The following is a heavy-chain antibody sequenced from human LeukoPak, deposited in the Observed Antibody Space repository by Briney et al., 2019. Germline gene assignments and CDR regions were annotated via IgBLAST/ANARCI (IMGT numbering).Heavy chain of an antibody. D-gene: IGHD3-3*01. Sequence: ASETLSLTCTVSGGSISSSSYYWGWIRQPPGKGLEWIGSIYYSGSTYYNPSLKSRVTISVDTSKNQFSLKLSSVTAADTAVYYCARSRILGVVTIDYWGQGTLVTVSS. CDR1: GGSISSSSYY. V-gene: IGHV4-39*01. CDR2: IYYSGST. J-gene: IGHJ4*02. CDR3: ARSRILGVVTIDY.